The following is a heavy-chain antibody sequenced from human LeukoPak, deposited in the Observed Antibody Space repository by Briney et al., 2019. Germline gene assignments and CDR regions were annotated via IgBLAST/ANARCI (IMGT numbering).Heavy chain of an antibody. Sequence: ASVKVSCKASGYIFTRYYIHWVRQAPGQGLEWVGMINHRGGSTTYAQTVQGRVSLTRDTSTSTVSLEVSSRRSEDTAVYFCARDLRRDVYNRDWYFDLWGRGSLLTVCS. CDR3: ARDLRRDVYNRDWYFDL. D-gene: IGHD5-24*01. J-gene: IGHJ2*01. CDR2: INHRGGST. V-gene: IGHV1-46*01. CDR1: GYIFTRYY.